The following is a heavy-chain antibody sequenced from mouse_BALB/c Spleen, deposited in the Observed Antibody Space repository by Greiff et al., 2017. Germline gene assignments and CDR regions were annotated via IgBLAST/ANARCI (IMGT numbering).Heavy chain of an antibody. CDR3: ARREGYTAMDY. Sequence: EVQLQQSGAELVKPGASVKLSCTASGFNIKDTYMHWAKQRPEQGLEWIGRIDPANGNTKYDPKFQGKATLTVDKSSSTAYMQLSSLTSEDSAVYYCARREGYTAMDYWGQGTSVTVSS. CDR1: GFNIKDTY. V-gene: IGHV14-3*02. CDR2: IDPANGNT. D-gene: IGHD2-2*01. J-gene: IGHJ4*01.